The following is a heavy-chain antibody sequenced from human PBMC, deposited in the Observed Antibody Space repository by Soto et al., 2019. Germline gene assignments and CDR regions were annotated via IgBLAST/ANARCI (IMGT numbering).Heavy chain of an antibody. Sequence: PGGSLRLSCAASGFTFSSYAMSWVRQAPGKGLEWVSAIIGSGSSTYYADSVKGRFTISRDNSKNTLYLQMNSLRAEDTGVYYCARDWMRQDIVVVPAAHAFDYWGQGTLVTVSS. V-gene: IGHV3-23*01. CDR3: ARDWMRQDIVVVPAAHAFDY. D-gene: IGHD2-2*01. J-gene: IGHJ4*02. CDR2: IIGSGSST. CDR1: GFTFSSYA.